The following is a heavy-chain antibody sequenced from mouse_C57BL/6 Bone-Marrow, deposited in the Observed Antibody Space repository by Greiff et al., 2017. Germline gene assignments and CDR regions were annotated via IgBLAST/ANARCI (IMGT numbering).Heavy chain of an antibody. V-gene: IGHV1-69*01. J-gene: IGHJ4*01. Sequence: QVQLQQPGAELVMPGASVKLSCKASGYTFTSYWMHWVKQRPGQGLEWIGEIDPSDSYTNYNQKFTVKSTLTVDKSSSTAYMQLSSLTSEDSAVYYCAREDYGSSPYAMDYWGQGTSVTVSS. CDR3: AREDYGSSPYAMDY. D-gene: IGHD1-1*01. CDR1: GYTFTSYW. CDR2: IDPSDSYT.